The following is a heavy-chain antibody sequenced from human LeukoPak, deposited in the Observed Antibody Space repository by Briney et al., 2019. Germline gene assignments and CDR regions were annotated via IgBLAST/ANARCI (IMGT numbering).Heavy chain of an antibody. J-gene: IGHJ4*02. D-gene: IGHD3-16*01. V-gene: IGHV3-33*06. CDR2: ILSDGSKE. CDR1: GFTFSSYG. Sequence: PGGSLRLSCAASGFTFSSYGMHWVRQAPGKGLEWVAVILSDGSKEFYTDSVKGRFTISRDNSKNTLYLQMNSLRAEDTAVYYRAKGSTDMITFGGVTPSSYFDYWGQGTLVTVSS. CDR3: AKGSTDMITFGGVTPSSYFDY.